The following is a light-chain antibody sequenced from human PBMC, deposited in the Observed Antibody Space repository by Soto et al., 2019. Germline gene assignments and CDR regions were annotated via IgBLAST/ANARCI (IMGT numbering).Light chain of an antibody. CDR2: KAS. CDR1: QSISSW. Sequence: DIQMTQSPSTLSASVGAIVTITCRASQSISSWLAWYQQKPGKAPKLLIYKASSLESGVPSRFSGSGSGTEFTLTISSLQPDDFATYYCQQYNSYSRTFGQGTKVDIK. V-gene: IGKV1-5*03. J-gene: IGKJ1*01. CDR3: QQYNSYSRT.